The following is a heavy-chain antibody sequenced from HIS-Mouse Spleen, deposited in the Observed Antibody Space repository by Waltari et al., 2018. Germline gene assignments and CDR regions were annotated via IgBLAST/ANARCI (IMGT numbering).Heavy chain of an antibody. CDR2: ISYSGRT. Sequence: QLQLQESGPGLVKPSETLSLTCTVSGGSISSSSYYWGWIRQPPGKGLEWIGSISYSGRTCCNPSLKSRVTISVDTSKNQVSLKLSSGTAADTAVYYCAREIPYSSSWYDWYFDLWGRGTLVTVSS. CDR3: AREIPYSSSWYDWYFDL. V-gene: IGHV4-39*07. D-gene: IGHD6-13*01. CDR1: GGSISSSSYY. J-gene: IGHJ2*01.